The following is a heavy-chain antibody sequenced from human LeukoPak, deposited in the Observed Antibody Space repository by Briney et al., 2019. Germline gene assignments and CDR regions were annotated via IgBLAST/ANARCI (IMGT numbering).Heavy chain of an antibody. CDR2: INPSGGST. V-gene: IGHV1-46*01. Sequence: ASVKVSCKASGYTFTSYYMHWVRQAPGQGLEWMGIINPSGGSTSYAQKFQGRVTMTRDMSTSTVYMELSSLRSEDTAVYYCASSSDWEGEGVKYYYYYYMDVWGKGTTVTVSS. CDR1: GYTFTSYY. J-gene: IGHJ6*03. CDR3: ASSSDWEGEGVKYYYYYYMDV. D-gene: IGHD3-10*01.